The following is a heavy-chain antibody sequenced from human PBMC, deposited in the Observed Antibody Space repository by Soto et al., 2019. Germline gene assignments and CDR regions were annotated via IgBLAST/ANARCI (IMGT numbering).Heavy chain of an antibody. V-gene: IGHV3-23*01. CDR1: GFTFSSFA. CDR3: ARTVVFES. J-gene: IGHJ4*02. CDR2: ISGSGGST. Sequence: EVHVLESGGGLVQPGGSLRLSCATSGFTFSSFAMSWVRQAPGKGLEWVSSISGSGGSTYYADSVKGRFTISRDNSKSTLYLHMNSLRGDDTAVYYCARTVVFESWGQGTLVTVSS. D-gene: IGHD1-1*01.